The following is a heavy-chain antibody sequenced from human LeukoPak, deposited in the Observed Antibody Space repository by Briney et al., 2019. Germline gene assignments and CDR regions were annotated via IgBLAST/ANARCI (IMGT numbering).Heavy chain of an antibody. V-gene: IGHV5-51*01. CDR1: GYTFTKYW. CDR3: ARRDMATNTPFDY. J-gene: IGHJ4*02. Sequence: GESLKISCKGSGYTFTKYWIGWVRQTPGKGLECMGIIYPGDSDTRYSPSFQGQVTISADKSISTAYLQWSSLKASDTAMYYCARRDMATNTPFDYWGQGTLVTVPS. D-gene: IGHD5-24*01. CDR2: IYPGDSDT.